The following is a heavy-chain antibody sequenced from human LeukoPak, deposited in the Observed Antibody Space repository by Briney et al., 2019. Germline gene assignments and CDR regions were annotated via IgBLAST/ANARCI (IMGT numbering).Heavy chain of an antibody. V-gene: IGHV4-4*07. J-gene: IGHJ3*02. Sequence: PSETLSLTCTVSGGSITTHYWSWIRQPAGREVEWTGRVYNTGSTKYNPSLESRVTMSVDTSSNRFSLSLRSVTAADTAVYYCARDLLGDYGTFDIWGQGTMVTVSS. CDR2: VYNTGST. D-gene: IGHD4-17*01. CDR3: ARDLLGDYGTFDI. CDR1: GGSITTHY.